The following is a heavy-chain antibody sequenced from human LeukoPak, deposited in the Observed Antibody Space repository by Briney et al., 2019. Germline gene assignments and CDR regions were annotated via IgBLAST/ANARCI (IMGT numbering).Heavy chain of an antibody. Sequence: GGPLRLSCTASGFTFGDYAMSWVRQAPGKGLEWVGFIRSKGYGGTTEYAASVKGRFTISRDDSKSIAYLQMNSLKTEDTAAYYCIRDYNYLWGSYRPEAFDIWGQGTMVTVSS. J-gene: IGHJ3*02. D-gene: IGHD3-16*02. CDR2: IRSKGYGGTT. V-gene: IGHV3-49*04. CDR3: IRDYNYLWGSYRPEAFDI. CDR1: GFTFGDYA.